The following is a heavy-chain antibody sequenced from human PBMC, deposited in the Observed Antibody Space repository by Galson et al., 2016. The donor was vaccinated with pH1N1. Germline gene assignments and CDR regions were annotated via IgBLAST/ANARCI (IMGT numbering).Heavy chain of an antibody. J-gene: IGHJ4*02. D-gene: IGHD2-15*01. CDR1: GYTLTSYD. CDR2: MNPNNDNT. CDR3: ARGGYCSGGSCYDVFDY. V-gene: IGHV1-8*01. Sequence: SVKVSCKASGYTLTSYDINWVRQATGQGLERMGWMNPNNDNTGYAQKFQGRVTMTRNTSISTAYMELSSLRSEDTAVYYCARGGYCSGGSCYDVFDYWGQGTLVTVS.